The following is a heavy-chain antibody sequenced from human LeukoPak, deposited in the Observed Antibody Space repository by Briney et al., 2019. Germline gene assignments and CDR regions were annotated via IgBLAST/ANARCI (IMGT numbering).Heavy chain of an antibody. CDR3: ARDGVVRKGYYGMDV. J-gene: IGHJ6*02. CDR1: GYTFTSYY. Sequence: GASVKVSCEASGYTFTSYYMHWVRQAPGQGLEWMGIINPSGGSTSYAQKFQGRVTMTRDTSTSTVYMELSSLRSEDTAVYYCARDGVVRKGYYGMDVWGQGTTVTVSS. CDR2: INPSGGST. V-gene: IGHV1-46*01. D-gene: IGHD3-3*01.